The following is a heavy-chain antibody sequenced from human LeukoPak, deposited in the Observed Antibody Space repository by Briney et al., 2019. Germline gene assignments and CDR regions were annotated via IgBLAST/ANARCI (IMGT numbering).Heavy chain of an antibody. CDR1: GFTFDDYS. D-gene: IGHD6-19*01. J-gene: IGHJ4*02. CDR3: TKDRYSSGGYYFDS. Sequence: GGSLRLSCAASGFTFDDYSMHWVRQTPGKGLQWVSLISWDGGITKYADSVKGRFTISRDNSKNALYLQMNSLRTEDSALYYCTKDRYSSGGYYFDSWGQGTLVTVSS. CDR2: ISWDGGIT. V-gene: IGHV3-43*01.